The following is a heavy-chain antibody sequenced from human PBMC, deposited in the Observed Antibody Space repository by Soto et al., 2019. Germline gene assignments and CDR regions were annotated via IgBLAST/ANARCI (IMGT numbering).Heavy chain of an antibody. J-gene: IGHJ6*02. CDR2: LYPSGAS. D-gene: IGHD3-3*01. V-gene: IGHV4-30-2*01. CDR1: GASITTEGST. Sequence: QVHLQESGSGLVKPSQTLSLTCAVSGASITTEGSTWSWIRQPPGKGLEWIGNLYPSGASNYNPSLRSRVTISLDASRNRFSLSVGSVTAADTAVYYCARATFGAVLHLEVWGQGTTVTVSS. CDR3: ARATFGAVLHLEV.